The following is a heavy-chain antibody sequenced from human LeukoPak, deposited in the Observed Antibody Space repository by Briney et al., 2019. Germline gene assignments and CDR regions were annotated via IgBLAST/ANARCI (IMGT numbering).Heavy chain of an antibody. D-gene: IGHD3-3*01. J-gene: IGHJ4*02. V-gene: IGHV3-21*01. CDR1: GFTFSSYW. Sequence: GGSLRLSCAVSGFTFSSYWMNWVRQAPGKGLEWVSSISSSSSYIYYADSVKGRFTISRDNAKNSLYLQMNSLRAEDTAVYYCAREPFWSGYYSNLHFDYWGQGTLVTVSS. CDR3: AREPFWSGYYSNLHFDY. CDR2: ISSSSSYI.